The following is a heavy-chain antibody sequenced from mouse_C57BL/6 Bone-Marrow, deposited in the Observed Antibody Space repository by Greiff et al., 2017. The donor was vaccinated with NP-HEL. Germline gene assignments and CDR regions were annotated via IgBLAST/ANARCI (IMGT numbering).Heavy chain of an antibody. CDR1: GYTFTSYW. Sequence: VQLQQSGAELAKPGASVKLSCKASGYTFTSYWMHWVKQRPGQGLEWIGYINPSSGYTKYNQKFKDKATLTADKSSSTAYMELRSLTSEDSAVYFCARSGYPSYWYFDVWGTGTTVTVSS. V-gene: IGHV1-7*01. CDR2: INPSSGYT. J-gene: IGHJ1*03. CDR3: ARSGYPSYWYFDV. D-gene: IGHD2-2*01.